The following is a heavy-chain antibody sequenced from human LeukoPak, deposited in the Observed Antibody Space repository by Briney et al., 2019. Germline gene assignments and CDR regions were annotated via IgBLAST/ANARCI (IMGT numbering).Heavy chain of an antibody. Sequence: GGSLRLSCAASGFTFSGHWMSWVRQAPGEGLEWVAKIKQDGSDKYSVDSVKGRFTISRDNAKNSLYLQMNSLRAEDTAVYYCARDYDWGQGTLVTVSS. D-gene: IGHD3-16*01. V-gene: IGHV3-7*04. CDR1: GFTFSGHW. J-gene: IGHJ4*02. CDR3: ARDYD. CDR2: IKQDGSDK.